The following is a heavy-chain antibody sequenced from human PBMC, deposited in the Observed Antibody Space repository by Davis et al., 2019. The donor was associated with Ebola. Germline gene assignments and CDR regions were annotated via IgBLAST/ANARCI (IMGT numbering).Heavy chain of an antibody. D-gene: IGHD4-23*01. V-gene: IGHV5-51*01. CDR1: GYSFSTYW. Sequence: GESLKISCKGSGYSFSTYWIGWVRQMPGKGLEWMGIIYPGDSNTIYSPSFHGQVTISADKSISTAYLQWSSLKASDTAMYYCARPYGGNAYFDYWGQGTLVTVSS. J-gene: IGHJ4*02. CDR2: IYPGDSNT. CDR3: ARPYGGNAYFDY.